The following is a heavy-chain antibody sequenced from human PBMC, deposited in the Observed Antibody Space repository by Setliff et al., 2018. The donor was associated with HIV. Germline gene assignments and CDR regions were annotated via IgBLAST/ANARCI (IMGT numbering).Heavy chain of an antibody. CDR1: GFAFSSYA. CDR2: ISHDGSSK. Sequence: GESLKISCAASGFAFSSYAVHWVRQAPGKGLEWVALISHDGSSKYYGDSVKGRFTISRDNSKNTLYLQMDSLGPEDTAIYYCARAWTMQQLVPGYWGQGTLVTVSS. CDR3: ARAWTMQQLVPGY. D-gene: IGHD6-6*01. V-gene: IGHV3-30*06. J-gene: IGHJ4*02.